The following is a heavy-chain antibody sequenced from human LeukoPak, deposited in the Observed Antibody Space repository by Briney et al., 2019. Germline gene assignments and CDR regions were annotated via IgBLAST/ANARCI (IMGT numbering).Heavy chain of an antibody. CDR3: ARSEGIAARFRY. CDR2: INHSGSS. Sequence: SETPSLTCAVYGGSFSGYYWSWLRQPPGKGLEWIGEINHSGSSNYNPSLKSRVTISVDTSKNQFSLKLSSVTAADTAVYYCARSEGIAARFRYWGQGTLVTVSS. V-gene: IGHV4-34*01. CDR1: GGSFSGYY. D-gene: IGHD6-6*01. J-gene: IGHJ4*02.